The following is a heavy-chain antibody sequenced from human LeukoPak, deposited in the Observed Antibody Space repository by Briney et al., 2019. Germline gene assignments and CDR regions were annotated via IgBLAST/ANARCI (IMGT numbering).Heavy chain of an antibody. CDR3: ARRPGAGSRDCWFDP. V-gene: IGHV4-61*02. CDR2: ISTSGDT. D-gene: IGHD2-21*01. J-gene: IGHJ5*02. Sequence: SETLSLTCTVSGGSISSDNHYWGWLRQPAGQGLEWIGRISTSGDTHYNPSLKSRVTISVDTSKNQFSLKPSSVTAADTAVYYCARRPGAGSRDCWFDPWGQGTLVTVSS. CDR1: GGSISSDNHY.